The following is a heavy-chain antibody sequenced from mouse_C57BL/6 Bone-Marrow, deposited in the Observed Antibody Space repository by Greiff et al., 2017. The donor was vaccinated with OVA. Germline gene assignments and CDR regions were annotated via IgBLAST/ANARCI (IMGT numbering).Heavy chain of an antibody. CDR1: YTFSRRVH. V-gene: IGHV1-87*01. Sequence: LQESGPELARPWASVKISCQAFYTFSRRVHFAIRDTTYWKQRVKQRPGLGLEWIGAIYPGNGDTSYNQKFKCKATLTADKSSSTAYMQLSSLSSEDSAVYYCVYYGSSPLYFDYWGQGTTRTVAS. CDR2: GLGLEWIG. J-gene: IGHJ2*01. CDR3: SEDSAVYYCVYYGSSPLYFDY. D-gene: IGHD1-1*01.